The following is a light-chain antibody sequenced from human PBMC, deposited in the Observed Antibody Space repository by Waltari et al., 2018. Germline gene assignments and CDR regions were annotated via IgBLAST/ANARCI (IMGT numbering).Light chain of an antibody. CDR3: SSYISSSTLEL. Sequence: QSALTQPASVSGSPGQSITISCPGTSSDVGGYNYVSWYQQHPGKAPKLLIYAVSNRPSGVSNRFSGSKSGNTASLTISGLQAEDEADYYCSSYISSSTLELFGGGTSLTVL. J-gene: IGLJ2*01. CDR1: SSDVGGYNY. V-gene: IGLV2-14*03. CDR2: AVS.